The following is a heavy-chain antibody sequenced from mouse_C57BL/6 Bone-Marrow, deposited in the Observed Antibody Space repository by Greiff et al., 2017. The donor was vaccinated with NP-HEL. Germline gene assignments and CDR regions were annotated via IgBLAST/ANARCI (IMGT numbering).Heavy chain of an antibody. D-gene: IGHD1-1*01. CDR1: GYTFTSYW. Sequence: VQLQQSGAELVRPGSSVKLSCKASGYTFTSYWMDWVKQRPGQGLEWIGNIYPSDSETHYNQKFKDKATLTVDKSSSTAYMQLSSLTSEDSAVYYCARWGYYGTPFDYWGQGTTLTVSS. CDR3: ARWGYYGTPFDY. CDR2: IYPSDSET. J-gene: IGHJ2*01. V-gene: IGHV1-61*01.